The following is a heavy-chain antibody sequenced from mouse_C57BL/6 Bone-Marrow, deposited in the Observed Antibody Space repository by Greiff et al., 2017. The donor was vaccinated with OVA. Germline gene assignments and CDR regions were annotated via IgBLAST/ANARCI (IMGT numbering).Heavy chain of an antibody. D-gene: IGHD2-5*01. CDR3: ARQRPTIVTTRYFDV. Sequence: EVLLVESGGGLVQPGESLKLSCESNEYEFPSHDMSWVRKTPEKRLELVAAINSDGGSTCYPDTMERRFIISRDNTKKTLYLQMSSLRSEDTALYYCARQRPTIVTTRYFDVWGTGTTVTVSS. J-gene: IGHJ1*03. V-gene: IGHV5-2*01. CDR1: EYEFPSHD. CDR2: INSDGGST.